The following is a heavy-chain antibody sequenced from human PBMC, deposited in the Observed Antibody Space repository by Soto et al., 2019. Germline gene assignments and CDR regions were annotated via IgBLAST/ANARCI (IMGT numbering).Heavy chain of an antibody. CDR1: GGTIISYY. J-gene: IGHJ4*02. CDR3: ARVAVGATHFDY. CDR2: IYYSGST. D-gene: IGHD1-26*01. Sequence: SETLSLTCTVSGGTIISYYWSWIRQPPGKGLEWIGYIYYSGSTNYNPSLKSRVTISVDTSKNQFSLKLSSVTAADTAVYYCARVAVGATHFDYWGLGTLVTVSS. V-gene: IGHV4-59*08.